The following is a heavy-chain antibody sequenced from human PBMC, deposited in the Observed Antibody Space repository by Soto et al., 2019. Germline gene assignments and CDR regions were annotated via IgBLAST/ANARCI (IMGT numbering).Heavy chain of an antibody. V-gene: IGHV3-48*02. Sequence: GGSLRLSCAASGFTFRSYSMNWVRQASGKGLEWVSYISSSNRTINYADSVKGRFIISRDNAKNSLYLQMHSLRDEDTAVYYCARDRGGNSDLYYYYGMDVWGQGTTVTVSS. CDR3: ARDRGGNSDLYYYYGMDV. J-gene: IGHJ6*02. CDR1: GFTFRSYS. CDR2: ISSSNRTI. D-gene: IGHD2-15*01.